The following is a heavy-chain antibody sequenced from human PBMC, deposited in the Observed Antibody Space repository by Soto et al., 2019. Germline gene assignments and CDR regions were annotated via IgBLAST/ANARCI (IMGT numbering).Heavy chain of an antibody. V-gene: IGHV1-69*13. CDR1: GGTFSSYA. CDR3: ARGVAVDGLDY. CDR2: IIPIFGTA. D-gene: IGHD6-19*01. Sequence: AASVKVSCKASGGTFSSYAISWVRQAPGQGLEWMGGIIPIFGTANYAQKFQGRVTITADESTSTAYMELSSLRSEDTAVYYCARGVAVDGLDYWGQGTLVTVSS. J-gene: IGHJ4*02.